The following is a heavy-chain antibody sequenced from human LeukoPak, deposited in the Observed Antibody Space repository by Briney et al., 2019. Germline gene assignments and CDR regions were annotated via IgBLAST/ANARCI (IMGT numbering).Heavy chain of an antibody. Sequence: GGSLRLSCAASGFTFDDYAMHWVRQAPGKGLEWVSGISWNSGSIGYADSVKGRFTISRDNAKNSLYLQMNSLRAEDTAVYYCARDSPEVAPFDYWGQGTLVTVSS. J-gene: IGHJ4*02. CDR2: ISWNSGSI. V-gene: IGHV3-9*01. CDR3: ARDSPEVAPFDY. D-gene: IGHD2-15*01. CDR1: GFTFDDYA.